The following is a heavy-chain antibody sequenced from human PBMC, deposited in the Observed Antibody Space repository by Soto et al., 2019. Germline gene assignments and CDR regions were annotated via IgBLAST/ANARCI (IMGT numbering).Heavy chain of an antibody. CDR1: GITFSRDA. CDR2: ISYHGKKT. V-gene: IGHV3-30*04. J-gene: IGHJ2*01. CDR3: ARDEGYGSNSGWYFDL. Sequence: GGSLRFSCAASGITFSRDAMHWVRQAPGKGLEWVAVISYHGKKTYYADSVQGRFTISRDNSKNTLYLQMNSLGLEDTAVYYCARDEGYGSNSGWYFDLWGRGTLVTVSS. D-gene: IGHD2-2*01.